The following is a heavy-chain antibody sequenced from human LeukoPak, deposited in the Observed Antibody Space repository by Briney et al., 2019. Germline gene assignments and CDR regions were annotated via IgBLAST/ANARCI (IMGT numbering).Heavy chain of an antibody. J-gene: IGHJ4*02. D-gene: IGHD3-10*01. CDR3: VRGQTIDY. V-gene: IGHV3-74*03. CDR2: IKSDGTGI. Sequence: GGSLRLSCTASGSTFSDYWMYWVRQASGKGLVWVSRIKSDGTGILYEDFAEGRFTVSRDNAKNALYLQMTSLREEDTAVYYCVRGQTIDYWGQGILVTVSS. CDR1: GSTFSDYW.